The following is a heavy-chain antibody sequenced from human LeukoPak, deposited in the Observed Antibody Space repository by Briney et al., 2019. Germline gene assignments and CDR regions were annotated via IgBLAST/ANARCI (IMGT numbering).Heavy chain of an antibody. V-gene: IGHV4-39*01. Sequence: SETLSLTCTVSGGSISSSSYYWGWIRQPPGEGLEWIGSLSYSGTSYYNPSLKSRVIISVDTSKNQFPLKLSSVTAADTAVYYCQSRFLEWLLDYWGQGTLVTVSS. CDR2: LSYSGTS. D-gene: IGHD3-3*01. J-gene: IGHJ4*02. CDR3: QSRFLEWLLDY. CDR1: GGSISSSSYY.